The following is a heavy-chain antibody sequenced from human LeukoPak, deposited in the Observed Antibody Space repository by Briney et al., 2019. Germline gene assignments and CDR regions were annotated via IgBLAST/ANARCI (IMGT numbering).Heavy chain of an antibody. CDR3: ARDGITMVRGVISKAFDI. V-gene: IGHV3-48*01. Sequence: GGSLRLSCAASGFTFSSYNMNWVRQAPGKGLEWVSYISSSSTTIDYADSVKGRFTISRDNAKNSLYLQMNSLRAEDTAVYYCARDGITMVRGVISKAFDIWGQGTMVTVSS. CDR2: ISSSSTTI. D-gene: IGHD3-10*01. CDR1: GFTFSSYN. J-gene: IGHJ3*02.